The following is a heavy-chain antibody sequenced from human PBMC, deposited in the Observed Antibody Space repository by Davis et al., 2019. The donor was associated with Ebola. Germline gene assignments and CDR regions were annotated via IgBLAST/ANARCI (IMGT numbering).Heavy chain of an antibody. Sequence: GESLKISCAASGFTFSDYYMSWIRQAPGKGLEWVSYISSSGSTIYYADSVKGRFTISRDNAKNTLYLQMNSLRAEDTAVYYCARERGYSSGWYSGWFDPWGQGTLVTVSS. D-gene: IGHD6-19*01. CDR2: ISSSGSTI. CDR3: ARERGYSSGWYSGWFDP. CDR1: GFTFSDYY. V-gene: IGHV3-11*04. J-gene: IGHJ5*02.